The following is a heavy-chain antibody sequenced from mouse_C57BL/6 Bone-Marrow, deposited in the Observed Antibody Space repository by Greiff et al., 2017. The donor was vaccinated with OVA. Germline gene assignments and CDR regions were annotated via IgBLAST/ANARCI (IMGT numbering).Heavy chain of an antibody. J-gene: IGHJ2*01. CDR2: IHPSDSDT. Sequence: QVQLQQPGAELVRPGTSVKLSCKASGYTFTSYWMHWVKQRPGQGLEWIGRIHPSDSDTNYNQKFKGKATLTVDKSSSTAYMQLSSLTSEDSAVYYCAKGGPYYFDYWGQGTTLTVSS. CDR1: GYTFTSYW. V-gene: IGHV1-74*01. CDR3: AKGGPYYFDY.